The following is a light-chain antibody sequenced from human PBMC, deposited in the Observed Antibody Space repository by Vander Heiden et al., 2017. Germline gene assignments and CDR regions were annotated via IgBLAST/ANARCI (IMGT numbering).Light chain of an antibody. CDR3: QQSYSTPST. CDR1: QSISSY. V-gene: IGKV1-39*01. Sequence: DIQMDQSPSSLSASVGDRVTITCRASQSISSYLNWYQQKPGKAPKLLIYAASSLQSGVPSRFSGSGSGTDFTLTISSLQPEDFATYYCQQSYSTPSTFGGGTKVEIK. J-gene: IGKJ4*01. CDR2: AAS.